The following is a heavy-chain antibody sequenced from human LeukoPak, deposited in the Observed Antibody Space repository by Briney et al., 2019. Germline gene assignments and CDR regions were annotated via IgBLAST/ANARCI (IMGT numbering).Heavy chain of an antibody. D-gene: IGHD7-27*01. CDR2: INKEGNEE. J-gene: IGHJ6*02. CDR3: ATYKNWVAGDV. CDR1: GFTFKDYW. Sequence: PGGSLRLSCAASGFTFKDYWMSWVRQAPGKGPEWVANINKEGNEEHFVDSVKGRFTVSRDNAKNSLFLQMNSLRVEDTAVYYCATYKNWVAGDVWGQGTTVSVSS. V-gene: IGHV3-7*01.